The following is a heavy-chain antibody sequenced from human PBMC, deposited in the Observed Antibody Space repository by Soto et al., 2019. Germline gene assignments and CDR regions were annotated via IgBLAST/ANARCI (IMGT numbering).Heavy chain of an antibody. D-gene: IGHD3-9*01. J-gene: IGHJ4*02. Sequence: EVQLLETGGGLVQPGGSLRLSCTASGFTFSSYAMSWVRQAPGKGLEWVSAISGSGGSAYYADSVKGRFTISRDNSKDTLYLQMNSLRAEDTAVYYCAKAPSPVLRYFDWLFEYWGQGTLVTVSS. CDR3: AKAPSPVLRYFDWLFEY. CDR1: GFTFSSYA. V-gene: IGHV3-23*01. CDR2: ISGSGGSA.